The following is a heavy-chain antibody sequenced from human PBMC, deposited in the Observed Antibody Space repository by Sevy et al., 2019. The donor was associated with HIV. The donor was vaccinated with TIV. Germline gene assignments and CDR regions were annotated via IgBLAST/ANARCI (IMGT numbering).Heavy chain of an antibody. Sequence: GGSLRLSCAASGFTFSNYAMSWVRQAPGQGLEWVSGISTSGDNTHYADSVKGRFTISRDNSRNTLYLQMNSLRAEDTAVYYCAKGLPYYYSMDVWGKGTTVTVSS. J-gene: IGHJ6*03. CDR2: ISTSGDNT. V-gene: IGHV3-23*01. CDR3: AKGLPYYYSMDV. CDR1: GFTFSNYA.